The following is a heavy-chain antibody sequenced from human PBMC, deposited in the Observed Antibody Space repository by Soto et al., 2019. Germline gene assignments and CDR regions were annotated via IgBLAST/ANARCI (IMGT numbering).Heavy chain of an antibody. D-gene: IGHD6-6*01. Sequence: QVQLVESGGGVVQPGRSLRLSCAASGFTFSSYGMHWVHQAPGKGLEWVAVIWYDGSNKYYADSVKGRFTISRDNSKNTLYLQMNSLRAEDTAVYYCARGRIAARGRDWFDPWGQGTLVTVSS. J-gene: IGHJ5*02. CDR1: GFTFSSYG. V-gene: IGHV3-33*01. CDR3: ARGRIAARGRDWFDP. CDR2: IWYDGSNK.